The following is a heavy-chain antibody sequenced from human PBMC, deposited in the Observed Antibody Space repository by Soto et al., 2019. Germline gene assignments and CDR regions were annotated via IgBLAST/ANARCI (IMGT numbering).Heavy chain of an antibody. Sequence: SETLSLTCAVYGGSFSGYYWSWIRQPPGKGLEWIGEINHSGSTNYNPSLKSRVTISVDTSKNQFSLKLSSVTAADTAVYYCARQLWFDAFEIWGQGTMVTVSS. J-gene: IGHJ3*02. D-gene: IGHD3-10*01. CDR2: INHSGST. CDR1: GGSFSGYY. CDR3: ARQLWFDAFEI. V-gene: IGHV4-34*01.